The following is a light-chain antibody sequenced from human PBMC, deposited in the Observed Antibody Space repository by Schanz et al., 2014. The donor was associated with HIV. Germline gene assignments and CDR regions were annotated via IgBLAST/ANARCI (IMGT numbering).Light chain of an antibody. CDR1: SSDVGDYDY. CDR2: DVS. Sequence: QSALTQPASVSESPGQSITISCTGTSSDVGDYDYVSWYQQHPGKAPKLMIYDVSNRPSGVSNRFSGSKSGNTASLTISGLQAEDEADYYCSSYSSEGSPYVIGTGTKLTVL. J-gene: IGLJ1*01. V-gene: IGLV2-14*03. CDR3: SSYSSEGSPYV.